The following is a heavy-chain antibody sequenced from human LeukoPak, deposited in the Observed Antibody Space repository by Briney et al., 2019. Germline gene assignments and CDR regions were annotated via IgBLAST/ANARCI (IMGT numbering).Heavy chain of an antibody. CDR2: ISGSGVYT. J-gene: IGHJ6*04. CDR3: ARVGVAANPRMGLLNV. V-gene: IGHV3-23*01. CDR1: GFTFTNYG. Sequence: GGSLRLSCAASGFTFTNYGMSWVRQAPGKGLEWVSLISGSGVYTYYADSVKGRFTISRDNSKDTLSLQMNGLRAEDTAVYFCARVGVAANPRMGLLNVWGNGTTVIISS. D-gene: IGHD2-15*01.